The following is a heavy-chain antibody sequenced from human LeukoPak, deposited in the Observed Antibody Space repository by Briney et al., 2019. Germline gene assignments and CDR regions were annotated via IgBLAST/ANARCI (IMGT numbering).Heavy chain of an antibody. J-gene: IGHJ4*02. Sequence: PSETLSLTCTVSGVSISSSTYYWAWIRQPPGKPLEWIGSIYSSGLTYYHPSLKSRLTISADTSNNQVSLKLSSVTAADTAVYYCARGLVGLDDWGQGTLVTVSS. CDR3: ARGLVGLDD. D-gene: IGHD2-21*01. CDR2: IYSSGLT. CDR1: GVSISSSTYY. V-gene: IGHV4-39*07.